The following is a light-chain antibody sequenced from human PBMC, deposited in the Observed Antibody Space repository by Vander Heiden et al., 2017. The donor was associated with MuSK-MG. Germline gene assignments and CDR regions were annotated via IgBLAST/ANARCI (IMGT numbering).Light chain of an antibody. CDR3: QQRDSNLGAVT. J-gene: IGKJ4*01. V-gene: IGKV1-39*01. CDR1: QSISGN. Sequence: DIQMTQSPSSLSASVGDRVTITCRASQSISGNLNWYQQQPGKAPKLLIYASSGLQTGVPSRFSGSGSGTDFTLTISSLQPEDFATYYCQQRDSNLGAVTFGGGTKVEIK. CDR2: ASS.